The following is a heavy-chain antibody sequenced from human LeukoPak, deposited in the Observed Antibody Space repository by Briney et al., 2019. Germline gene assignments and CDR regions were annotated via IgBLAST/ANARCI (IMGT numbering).Heavy chain of an antibody. Sequence: GRSLRLSCAASGFTFSSYAMHWVRQAPGKGLEWVAVISYDGSNKYYADSVKGRLTISRDNSKNTLYLQMNSLRAEDTAVYYCARLVGATTPEDAFDIWGQGTMVTVSS. J-gene: IGHJ3*02. D-gene: IGHD1-26*01. CDR3: ARLVGATTPEDAFDI. V-gene: IGHV3-30-3*01. CDR2: ISYDGSNK. CDR1: GFTFSSYA.